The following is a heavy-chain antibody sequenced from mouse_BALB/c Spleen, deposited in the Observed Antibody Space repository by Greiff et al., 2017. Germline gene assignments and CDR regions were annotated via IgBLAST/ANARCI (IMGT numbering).Heavy chain of an antibody. J-gene: IGHJ2*01. V-gene: IGHV2-9*02. CDR2: IWAGGST. CDR3: ARSGTYYFDY. D-gene: IGHD4-1*01. Sequence: VKLVESGPGLVAPSQSLSITCTVSGFSLTSYGVYWVRQPPGKGLEWLGVIWAGGSTNYNSALMSRLSISKDNSKSQVFLKMNSLQTDDTAMYYCARSGTYYFDYWGQGTTLTVSS. CDR1: GFSLTSYG.